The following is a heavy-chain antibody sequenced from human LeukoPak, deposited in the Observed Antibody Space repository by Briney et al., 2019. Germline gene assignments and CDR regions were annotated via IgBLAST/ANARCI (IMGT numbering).Heavy chain of an antibody. D-gene: IGHD2-15*01. CDR3: ARGYDGDY. V-gene: IGHV3-30*03. CDR1: GFTFSDYY. Sequence: PGGSLRLSCAASGFTFSDYYMSWIRQAAGKGLEWVAVISSDGSEEYYADSVKGRFTISRDNSKNTLYLQMNSLRTEDTAVYYCARGYDGDYWGQGTLVTVSS. J-gene: IGHJ4*02. CDR2: ISSDGSEE.